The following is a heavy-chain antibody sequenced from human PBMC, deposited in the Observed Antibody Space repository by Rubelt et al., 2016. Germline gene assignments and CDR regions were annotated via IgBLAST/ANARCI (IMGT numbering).Heavy chain of an antibody. J-gene: IGHJ3*02. V-gene: IGHV3-21*04. CDR1: GFTFSSYS. Sequence: EVQLVESGGGLVKPGGSLRLSCAASGFTFSSYSMHWVRQAPGKGLEWVSSISSSSTYIYYADSVKGRFTISRDNAENSLYLQMDSLRGEESAVYYCAKGGTSHDAFDMWGPGTMVIVSS. CDR3: AKGGTSHDAFDM. CDR2: ISSSSTYI.